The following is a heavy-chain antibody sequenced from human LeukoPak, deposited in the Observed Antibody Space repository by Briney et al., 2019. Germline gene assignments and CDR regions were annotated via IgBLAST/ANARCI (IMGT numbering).Heavy chain of an antibody. CDR1: GGSISSYY. CDR3: ARESITNDYYYGMDV. Sequence: PSETLSLTCTVSGGSISSYYWSWIRQPPGTGLEWIGYIYYSGSTNYNPSLKSRVTISVDTSKNQFSLKLSSVTAADTAVYYCARESITNDYYYGMDVWGQGTTVTVSS. D-gene: IGHD1-14*01. V-gene: IGHV4-59*01. CDR2: IYYSGST. J-gene: IGHJ6*02.